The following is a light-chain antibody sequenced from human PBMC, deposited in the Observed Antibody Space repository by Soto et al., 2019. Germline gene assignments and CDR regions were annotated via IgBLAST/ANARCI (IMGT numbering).Light chain of an antibody. Sequence: QSVLTQPPSVSGAPGQRVIMSCTGSSSNIGAGFEVHWYQQLPGSAPTLLIYGNTNRPTGVPDRFSGSKGGTSASLTITGLQADDEADYYCQSYDISLRGNVFGPGTKLTVL. CDR2: GNT. V-gene: IGLV1-40*01. CDR3: QSYDISLRGNV. J-gene: IGLJ1*01. CDR1: SSNIGAGFE.